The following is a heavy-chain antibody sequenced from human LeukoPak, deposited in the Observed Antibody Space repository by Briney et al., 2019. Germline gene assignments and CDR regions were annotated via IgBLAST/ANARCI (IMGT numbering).Heavy chain of an antibody. Sequence: SGTLSLTCAVSGGSISSSNWWSWVRQPPGKGLEWIGQIYHSGSTNYNPSLKSRVAISVDKSKNQCSLNLNSVTAADTAVYYCARAGQGYCTSASCYLSLDYWGQGTLVTVSS. V-gene: IGHV4-4*02. CDR1: GGSISSSNW. J-gene: IGHJ4*02. D-gene: IGHD2-2*01. CDR2: IYHSGST. CDR3: ARAGQGYCTSASCYLSLDY.